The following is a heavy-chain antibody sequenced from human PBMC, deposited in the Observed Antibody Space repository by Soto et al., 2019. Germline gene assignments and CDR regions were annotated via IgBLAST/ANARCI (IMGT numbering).Heavy chain of an antibody. CDR3: ARGYCSGGSCFSWFDP. CDR1: GGSISSGGYS. J-gene: IGHJ5*02. CDR2: IYHSGST. V-gene: IGHV4-30-2*01. D-gene: IGHD2-15*01. Sequence: PSETLSLTCAVSGGSISSGGYSWSWIRQPPGKGLEWIGYIYHSGSTYYNPSLKSRVTISVDRSKNQFSLKLSSVTAADTAVYYXARGYCSGGSCFSWFDPWGPGTLVTVSS.